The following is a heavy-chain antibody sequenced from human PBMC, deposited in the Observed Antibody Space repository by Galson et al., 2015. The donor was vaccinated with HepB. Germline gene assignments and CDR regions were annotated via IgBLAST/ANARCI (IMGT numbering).Heavy chain of an antibody. J-gene: IGHJ4*02. Sequence: SVKVSCKASGGTSSDYTITWVRQAPGQGLEWMGGIIPVYGTSHYAQNFQARLTFSADASTSTAYMELSNLRSDDTGMYFCVRSYDNSGWLYYFDSWGQGTLVTVSS. D-gene: IGHD3-22*01. CDR3: VRSYDNSGWLYYFDS. CDR1: GGTSSDYT. V-gene: IGHV1-69*13. CDR2: IIPVYGTS.